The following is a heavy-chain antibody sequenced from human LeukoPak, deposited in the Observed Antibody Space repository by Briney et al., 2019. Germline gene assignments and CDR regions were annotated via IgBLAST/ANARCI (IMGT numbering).Heavy chain of an antibody. CDR1: GGSFSGYY. Sequence: PSETLSLTCAVYGGSFSGYYWSWIRQPPGKGLEWIGEINHSGSTNYNPSLKSRVTISVDTSKNQFSLKLSSVTAADTAVYYCARGHQGYYYDSSGYLRHWGQGTLVTVSS. CDR3: ARGHQGYYYDSSGYLRH. CDR2: INHSGST. J-gene: IGHJ4*02. V-gene: IGHV4-34*01. D-gene: IGHD3-22*01.